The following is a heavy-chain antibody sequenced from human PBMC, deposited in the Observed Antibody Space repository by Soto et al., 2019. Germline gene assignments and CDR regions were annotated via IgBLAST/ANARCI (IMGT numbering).Heavy chain of an antibody. CDR1: GYTFTNYG. J-gene: IGHJ4*02. V-gene: IGHV1-18*04. Sequence: QVQLVQSGPEVKKPGASVKVSCTPSGYTFTNYGVNWVRQAPGQGLEWMGWISADSGDTKYAQKCQGRVTMTTDTSTRTAYMELWSLRFDDSAVYYCARGGWYSSSSELTYWGQETLVTVSS. CDR3: ARGGWYSSSSELTY. CDR2: ISADSGDT. D-gene: IGHD6-6*01.